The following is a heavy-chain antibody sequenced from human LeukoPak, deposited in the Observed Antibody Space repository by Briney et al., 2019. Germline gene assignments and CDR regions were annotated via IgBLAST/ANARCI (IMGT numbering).Heavy chain of an antibody. Sequence: GASVKVSCKASGYTFTSYGISWVRQAPGQGLEWMGWISAYNGNTNYAQKLQGRVTMTTDTSTSTAYMELRSLRSDDTAVYYCARDDYGDSSYWYFDLWGRGTLVTVSS. J-gene: IGHJ2*01. CDR2: ISAYNGNT. D-gene: IGHD4-17*01. CDR1: GYTFTSYG. CDR3: ARDDYGDSSYWYFDL. V-gene: IGHV1-18*01.